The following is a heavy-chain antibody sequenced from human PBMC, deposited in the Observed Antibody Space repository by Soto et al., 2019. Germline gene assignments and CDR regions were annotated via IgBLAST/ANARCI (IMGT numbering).Heavy chain of an antibody. CDR1: GGSISSGGYY. CDR3: ARGVTMVRGVIHTPYFDY. J-gene: IGHJ4*02. CDR2: IYYSGST. D-gene: IGHD3-10*01. V-gene: IGHV4-31*03. Sequence: SETLSLTCTVSGGSISSGGYYWSWIRQHPGKGLEWIGYIYYSGSTYYNPSLKSRVTISVDTSKNQFSLKLSSVTAADTAVYYCARGVTMVRGVIHTPYFDYWGQGTPVTVSS.